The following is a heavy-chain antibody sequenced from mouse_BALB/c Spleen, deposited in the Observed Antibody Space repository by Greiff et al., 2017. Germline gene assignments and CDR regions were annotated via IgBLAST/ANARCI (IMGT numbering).Heavy chain of an antibody. CDR1: GYSITSGYY. D-gene: IGHD2-10*02. J-gene: IGHJ3*01. CDR3: ARDLGDWFAY. Sequence: EVELQESGPGLVKPSQSLSLTCSVTGYSITSGYYWNWIRQFPGNKLEWMGYISYDGSNNYNPSLKNRISITRDTSKNQFFLKLNSVTTEDTATYYCARDLGDWFAYWGQGTLVTVSA. V-gene: IGHV3-6*02. CDR2: ISYDGSN.